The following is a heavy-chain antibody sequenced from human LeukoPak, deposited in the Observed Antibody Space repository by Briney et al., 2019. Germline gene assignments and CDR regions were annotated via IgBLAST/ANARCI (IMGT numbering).Heavy chain of an antibody. Sequence: GGSLRLSCAASGFTFSSNAVSWVRQAPGKGLEWVSAISGSGGSTYYADSVKGRFTISRDNAKNTLYLQMNSLRAEDTAVYYCAKDRRSINYWGQGTLVTVSS. CDR2: ISGSGGST. CDR3: AKDRRSINY. CDR1: GFTFSSNA. V-gene: IGHV3-23*01. D-gene: IGHD6-6*01. J-gene: IGHJ4*02.